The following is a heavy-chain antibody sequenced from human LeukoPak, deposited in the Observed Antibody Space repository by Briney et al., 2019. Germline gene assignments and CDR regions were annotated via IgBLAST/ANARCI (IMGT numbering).Heavy chain of an antibody. V-gene: IGHV4-30-4*01. Sequence: PSQTLSLTCTVSGGSISSGDYYWSWIRQPPGKGLEWIGYIYYSGSTYYNPSLKSRVTISVDTSKNQFSLKLSSVTAADTAVYYCARALPYYYDSSGWRGFDYWGQGTLVTVSS. D-gene: IGHD3-22*01. CDR2: IYYSGST. J-gene: IGHJ4*02. CDR1: GGSISSGDYY. CDR3: ARALPYYYDSSGWRGFDY.